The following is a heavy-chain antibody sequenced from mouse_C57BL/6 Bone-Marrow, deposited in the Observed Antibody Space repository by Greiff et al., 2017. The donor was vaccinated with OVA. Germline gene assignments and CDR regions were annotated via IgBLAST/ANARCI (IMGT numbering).Heavy chain of an antibody. CDR3: ARRVPYYGSSYGWFAY. CDR1: GFTFSSYG. CDR2: ISSGGSYT. J-gene: IGHJ3*01. D-gene: IGHD1-1*01. V-gene: IGHV5-6*01. Sequence: VQLKESGGDLVKPGGSLKLSCAASGFTFSSYGMSWVRQTPDKRLEWVATISSGGSYTYYPDSVKGRFTISRDNAKNTLYLQMSSLKSEDTAMYYCARRVPYYGSSYGWFAYWGQGTLVTVSA.